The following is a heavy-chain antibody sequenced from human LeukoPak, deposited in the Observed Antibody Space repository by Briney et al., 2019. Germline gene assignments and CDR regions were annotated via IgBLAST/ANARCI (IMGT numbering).Heavy chain of an antibody. CDR2: INPNSGGT. CDR1: GYTFTGYH. Sequence: GASVKVSCKASGYTFTGYHMHWVRQAPGQGLEWMGWINPNSGGTNYAQKFQGRVTMTRDTSISTAYMELSRLRSDDTAVYYCARDGGNDYSNYDYWGQGTLVTVSS. V-gene: IGHV1-2*02. CDR3: ARDGGNDYSNYDY. J-gene: IGHJ4*02. D-gene: IGHD4-11*01.